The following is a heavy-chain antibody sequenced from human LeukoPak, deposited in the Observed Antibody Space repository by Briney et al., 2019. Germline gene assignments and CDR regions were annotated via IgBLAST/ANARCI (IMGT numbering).Heavy chain of an antibody. CDR1: GFTFSDYY. CDR2: ISGSGSTI. D-gene: IGHD3-16*02. J-gene: IGHJ4*02. CDR3: ASDCYDYVWGSYRYTGFDY. V-gene: IGHV3-11*01. Sequence: GGSLRLSCAASGFTFSDYYMSWIRQAPGKGLEWVSYISGSGSTIYYADSVKGRFTISRDNAKNSLYLQMNSLRAEDTAVYYCASDCYDYVWGSYRYTGFDYWGPGTLVTVSS.